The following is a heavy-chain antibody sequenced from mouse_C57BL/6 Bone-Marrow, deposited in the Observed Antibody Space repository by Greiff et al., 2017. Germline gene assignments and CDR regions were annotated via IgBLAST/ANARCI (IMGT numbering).Heavy chain of an antibody. CDR3: ARWDSSGYYYAMDY. CDR1: GYAFSSSW. J-gene: IGHJ4*01. CDR2: IYPGDGDT. D-gene: IGHD3-2*02. Sequence: VQLQPSGPELVKPGASVKISCKASGYAFSSSWMNWVKQRPGKGLEWIGRIYPGDGDTNYNGKFKGKATLTADKSSSTAYMQLSSLTSEDSAVYFCARWDSSGYYYAMDYWGQGTSVTVSS. V-gene: IGHV1-82*01.